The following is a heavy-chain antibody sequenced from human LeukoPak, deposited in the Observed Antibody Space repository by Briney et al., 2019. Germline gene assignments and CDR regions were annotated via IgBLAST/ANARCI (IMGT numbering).Heavy chain of an antibody. Sequence: GGSLRLSCSASGFTFSDYDMNGIRQAPGKGLEWISAISGRSSHTYYGDSVKGRFSTSRDNAKNLLYLQMNGLGAEDTAVYYCGRAFPPLRTSSAGDLWGQGTLVTVSS. CDR2: ISGRSSHT. CDR1: GFTFSDYD. V-gene: IGHV3-21*06. J-gene: IGHJ4*02. D-gene: IGHD3-16*01. CDR3: GRAFPPLRTSSAGDL.